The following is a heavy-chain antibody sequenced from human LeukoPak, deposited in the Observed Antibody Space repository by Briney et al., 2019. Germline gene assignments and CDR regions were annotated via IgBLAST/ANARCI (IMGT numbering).Heavy chain of an antibody. J-gene: IGHJ4*02. D-gene: IGHD6-13*01. V-gene: IGHV3-30*18. Sequence: GGSLRLSCAASGFTFSSYGMHWVRQAPGKGLEWVAAMSSDGTNKYYADSVKGGFTISRDNSKNTLYLQMNSLRAENTAVYYCAKALAATGIGGYFDYWGQGTLVTVSS. CDR1: GFTFSSYG. CDR3: AKALAATGIGGYFDY. CDR2: MSSDGTNK.